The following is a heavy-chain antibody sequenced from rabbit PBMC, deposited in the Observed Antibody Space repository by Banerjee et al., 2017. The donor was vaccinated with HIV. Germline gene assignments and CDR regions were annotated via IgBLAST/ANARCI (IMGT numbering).Heavy chain of an antibody. D-gene: IGHD2-1*01. CDR2: IYPDYGST. V-gene: IGHV1S47*01. CDR3: AREHTYADYGDFNL. J-gene: IGHJ4*01. Sequence: QEQLVESGGGLVTLGGSLKLSCKASGIDFSRYGISWIRQAPGKGLEWIGYIYPDYGSTDYASWVNGRFTISLDNAQNTVFLQMPSLTAADTATYFCAREHTYADYGDFNLWGPGTLVTVS. CDR1: GIDFSRYG.